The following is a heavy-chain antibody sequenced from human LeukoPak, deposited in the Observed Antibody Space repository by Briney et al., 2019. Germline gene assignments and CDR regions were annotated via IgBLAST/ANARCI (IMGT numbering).Heavy chain of an antibody. CDR3: ARVGDAFDI. CDR1: GGSISSYY. V-gene: IGHV4-59*01. J-gene: IGHJ3*02. Sequence: SETLSLTCTVSGGSISSYYWSWIRQPPGKGLEWIGHIYYSGSTNYNPSLKSRVTISVDTSKNQFSLKLSSVTAADTAVYYCARVGDAFDIWGQGTMVTVSS. CDR2: IYYSGST.